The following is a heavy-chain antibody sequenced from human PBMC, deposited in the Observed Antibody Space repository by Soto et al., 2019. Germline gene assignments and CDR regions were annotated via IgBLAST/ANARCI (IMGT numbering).Heavy chain of an antibody. D-gene: IGHD1-26*01. J-gene: IGHJ6*02. Sequence: GGSLRLSCAASGFTFSKAWMNWVRQAPGKGLEWVGRIKSKTDGGTTDYAAPVKGRFTISRDDSKNTLYLQMNSLKTEDTAVYYCTTVLRYSGSYYYYYGMDVWGQGTTVTVSS. CDR2: IKSKTDGGTT. CDR1: GFTFSKAW. CDR3: TTVLRYSGSYYYYYGMDV. V-gene: IGHV3-15*07.